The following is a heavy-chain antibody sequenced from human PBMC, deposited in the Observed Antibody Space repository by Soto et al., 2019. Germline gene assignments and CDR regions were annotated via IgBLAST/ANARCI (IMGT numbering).Heavy chain of an antibody. D-gene: IGHD6-13*01. Sequence: EVQLVESGGGLVQPGGSLRLSCAASGFTFNSYEMNWVRQAPGKGLEWVSYIASMGSTIYYADSVKGRFTIYRDNAKKSRYRQMISLRAEDTAVYYCVRGLRSSGYAMYVWGQGTTDTVSS. CDR3: VRGLRSSGYAMYV. J-gene: IGHJ6*02. CDR1: GFTFNSYE. V-gene: IGHV3-48*03. CDR2: IASMGSTI.